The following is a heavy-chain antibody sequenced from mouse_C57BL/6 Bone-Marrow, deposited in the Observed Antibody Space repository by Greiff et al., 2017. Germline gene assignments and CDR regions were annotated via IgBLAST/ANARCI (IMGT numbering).Heavy chain of an antibody. CDR3: AIDAPYGSSLWYFDV. CDR1: GFTFSDFY. J-gene: IGHJ1*03. D-gene: IGHD1-1*01. Sequence: EVMLVESGGGLVQSGRSLRLSCATSGFTFSDFYMEWVRQAPGKGLEWIAASRNKANDYTTEYSASVKGRFIVSRDTSQSILYLQMNALRAEYTAIYYCAIDAPYGSSLWYFDVWCTGTTVTVSS. V-gene: IGHV7-1*01. CDR2: SRNKANDYTT.